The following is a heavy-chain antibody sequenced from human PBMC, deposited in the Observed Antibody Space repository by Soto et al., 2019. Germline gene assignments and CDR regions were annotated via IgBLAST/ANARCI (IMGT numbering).Heavy chain of an antibody. CDR1: GYTFTRYY. V-gene: IGHV1-46*01. CDR3: ARGLAVAYSPARF. CDR2: INPGGGST. Sequence: ASVKVSCKASGYTFTRYYMHWVRQAPGQGLEWMGVINPGGGSTSYAQRFHGRVTMTRETSTSTVYMDLSSLRSEDTAVYYCARGLAVAYSPARFWGQGTLVPVSS. J-gene: IGHJ4*02. D-gene: IGHD6-19*01.